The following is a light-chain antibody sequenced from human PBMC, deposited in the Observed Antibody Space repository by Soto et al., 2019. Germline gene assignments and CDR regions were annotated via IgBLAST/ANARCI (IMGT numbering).Light chain of an antibody. CDR1: QSVNIY. V-gene: IGKV3-11*01. CDR2: DAS. J-gene: IGKJ3*01. CDR3: QHRSGFT. Sequence: EIVLTQSPATLSLSPGERATLSCRASQSVNIYLAWYQQKTGQAPRLLIYDASNRATGIPARFSGSGSGTDFTLTISSLEPKDFAVYYCQHRSGFTFGPGTKVDIK.